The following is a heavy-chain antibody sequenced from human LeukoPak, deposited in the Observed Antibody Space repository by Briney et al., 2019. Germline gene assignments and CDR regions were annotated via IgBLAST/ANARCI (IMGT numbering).Heavy chain of an antibody. D-gene: IGHD2-2*01. CDR2: ISSSSSYI. J-gene: IGHJ3*02. CDR3: ARDPRDIVVVPAAMPGIDDAFDI. CDR1: GVTFSSYS. V-gene: IGHV3-21*01. Sequence: GGSLRLSCAASGVTFSSYSMNWVRQAPGKRLEWVSSISSSSSYIYYADSVKGRFTISRDNAKNSLYLQMNSLRAEDTAVYYCARDPRDIVVVPAAMPGIDDAFDIWGQGTMVTVSS.